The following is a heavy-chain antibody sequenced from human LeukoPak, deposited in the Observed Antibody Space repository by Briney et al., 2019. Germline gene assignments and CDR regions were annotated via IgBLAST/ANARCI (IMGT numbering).Heavy chain of an antibody. CDR1: GFRFSAYG. CDR3: STYSSSQGH. CDR2: IQYDGSYY. V-gene: IGHV3-30*02. Sequence: GGSLRLSCAASGFRFSAYGTYWVRQAPGKGLEWVAFIQYDGSYYYYGDSVKGRFTISRDNSKNTLYLQMNSLRAEDTAVYYCSTYSSSQGHWGQGTLVTVSS. D-gene: IGHD6-6*01. J-gene: IGHJ4*02.